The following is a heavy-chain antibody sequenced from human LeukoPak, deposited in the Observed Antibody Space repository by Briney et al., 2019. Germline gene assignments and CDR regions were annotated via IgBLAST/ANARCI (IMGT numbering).Heavy chain of an antibody. J-gene: IGHJ6*03. Sequence: GASVKVSCKASGFTFSDYYIHWVRQAPGQGLEWMGKITPNSGGTNSAQKFQGRVTMTRDTSIGTAYMELSRLRSDDTAVYYCARGIVGASYYYYYYYMDVWGKGTTVTVSS. D-gene: IGHD1-26*01. CDR2: ITPNSGGT. V-gene: IGHV1-2*02. CDR1: GFTFSDYY. CDR3: ARGIVGASYYYYYYYMDV.